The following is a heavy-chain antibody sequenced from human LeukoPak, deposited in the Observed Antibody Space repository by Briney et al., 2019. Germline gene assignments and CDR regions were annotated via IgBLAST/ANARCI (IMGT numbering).Heavy chain of an antibody. J-gene: IGHJ6*04. CDR2: INPNSGGT. CDR1: GYTFTGYY. CDR3: ARGVTIFGVVMIPMDV. V-gene: IGHV1-2*02. D-gene: IGHD3-3*01. Sequence: ASVKVSCKASGYTFTGYYMHWVRQAPGQGLEWMGWINPNSGGTNYAQKFQGRVTMTRDTSISTAYMELSRLRSEDTAVYYCARGVTIFGVVMIPMDVWGKGTTVTVSS.